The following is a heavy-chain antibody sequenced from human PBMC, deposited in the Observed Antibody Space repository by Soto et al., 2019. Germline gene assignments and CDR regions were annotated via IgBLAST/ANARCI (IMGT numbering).Heavy chain of an antibody. CDR2: FDPEDGET. J-gene: IGHJ3*02. D-gene: IGHD3-22*01. CDR1: GYTLTELS. CDR3: ATNVYYYDSSGYRVDVFDI. V-gene: IGHV1-24*01. Sequence: ASVKVSCKVSGYTLTELSMHWVRQAPGKGLEWMGGFDPEDGETIYAQKFQGRVTMTEDTSTDTAYMELSSLRSEDTAVYYCATNVYYYDSSGYRVDVFDIWGQGTMVNVS.